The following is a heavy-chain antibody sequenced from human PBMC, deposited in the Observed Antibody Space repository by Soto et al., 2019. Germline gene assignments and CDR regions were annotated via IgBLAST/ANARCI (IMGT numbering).Heavy chain of an antibody. J-gene: IGHJ4*02. D-gene: IGHD2-21*02. V-gene: IGHV3-30*18. CDR2: ISYDGSNK. CDR3: AKDHCGGDCYSEGFDY. Sequence: QVQLVESGGGVVQPGRSLRLSCAASGFTFSSYGMHWVRQAPGNGLEWVAVISYDGSNKYYADSVKGRFTISRDNSKNTLYLQMNSLRAEDTAVYYCAKDHCGGDCYSEGFDYWGQGTLVTVSS. CDR1: GFTFSSYG.